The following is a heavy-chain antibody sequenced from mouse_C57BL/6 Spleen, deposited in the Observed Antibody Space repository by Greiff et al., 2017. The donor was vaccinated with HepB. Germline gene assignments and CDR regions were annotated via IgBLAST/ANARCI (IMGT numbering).Heavy chain of an antibody. Sequence: EVKLQESGPGLVKPSQSLSLTCSVTGYSITSGYYWNWIRQFPGNKLEWMGYISYDGSNNYNPSLKNRISITRDTSKNQFFLKLNSVTTEDTATYYWARNWEGYYFDYWGQGTTLTVSS. V-gene: IGHV3-6*01. D-gene: IGHD4-1*01. J-gene: IGHJ2*01. CDR2: ISYDGSN. CDR3: ARNWEGYYFDY. CDR1: GYSITSGYY.